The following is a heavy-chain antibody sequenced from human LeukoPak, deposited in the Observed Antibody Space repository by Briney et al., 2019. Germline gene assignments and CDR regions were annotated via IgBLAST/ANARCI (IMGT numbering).Heavy chain of an antibody. CDR3: ARYRERYYYYMDV. CDR2: IKQDGSEK. Sequence: PGGSLRLSRAASGFTFNTYWMSWVRQAPGKGLEWVANIKQDGSEKYYMDSVKGRFTISRDNAKNSLYLQMNSLRAEDTAVYYCARYRERYYYYMDVWGKGTTVTVS. V-gene: IGHV3-7*01. J-gene: IGHJ6*03. D-gene: IGHD3-16*02. CDR1: GFTFNTYW.